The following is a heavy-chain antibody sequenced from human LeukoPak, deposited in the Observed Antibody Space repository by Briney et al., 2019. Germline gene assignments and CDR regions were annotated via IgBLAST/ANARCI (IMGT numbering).Heavy chain of an antibody. CDR3: AKDSGFSSSWQLAY. CDR2: VSGSGGST. CDR1: GFPFSNRA. D-gene: IGHD6-13*01. J-gene: IGHJ4*02. Sequence: PGGSVRLLCTAWGFPFSNRAVSGLRQSPGEGLEWLSDVSGSGGSTYYGDSVKGRFTISRDNSKNTLYLQMNSLRAEDTAVYYYAKDSGFSSSWQLAYWGQGTLVTVSS. V-gene: IGHV3-23*01.